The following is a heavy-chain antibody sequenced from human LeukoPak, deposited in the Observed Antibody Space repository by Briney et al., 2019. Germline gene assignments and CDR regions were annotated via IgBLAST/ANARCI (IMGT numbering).Heavy chain of an antibody. V-gene: IGHV4-4*07. D-gene: IGHD3-3*01. Sequence: SETLSLTCTVSGGSISSSYWSWIRQPAGKGLEYIGRIYTSGSTNYNPSLKSRVTMSVDTSKNQFSLKLSSVTAADTAVYYCARAGVPYYDFWSGHYDAFDIWGQGTMVTVSS. CDR2: IYTSGST. J-gene: IGHJ3*02. CDR1: GGSISSSY. CDR3: ARAGVPYYDFWSGHYDAFDI.